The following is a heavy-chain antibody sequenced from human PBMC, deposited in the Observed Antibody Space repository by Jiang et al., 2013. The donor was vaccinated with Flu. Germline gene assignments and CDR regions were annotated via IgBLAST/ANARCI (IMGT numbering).Heavy chain of an antibody. CDR3: ARRRYCGSDCYWGDFDY. J-gene: IGHJ4*02. CDR2: IYPADSDT. V-gene: IGHV5-51*03. CDR1: GYSFTSYW. Sequence: GAEVKKPGESLKISCKGSGYSFTSYWIGWVRQMPGKGLEWMGIIYPADSDTRYSPSFQGQVTISADKSITTAYLQWSSLKASDTAMYYCARRRYCGSDCYWGDFDYWGQGTLVTVSS. D-gene: IGHD2-21*02.